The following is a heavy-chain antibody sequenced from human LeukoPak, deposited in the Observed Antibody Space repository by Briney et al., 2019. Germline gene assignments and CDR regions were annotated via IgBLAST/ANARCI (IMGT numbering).Heavy chain of an antibody. D-gene: IGHD2-21*01. CDR2: IYENGGTT. CDR3: AKDFRIGYSAHFDY. J-gene: IGHJ4*02. CDR1: GFTFRSHA. Sequence: GGSLRLSCAASGFTFRSHAMSWVRQAPEKGLEFVSGIYENGGTTYYADSVKGRFSISRDNSKNTLYLQMDSLRGEDTAVYYCAKDFRIGYSAHFDYWGQGALVTVSS. V-gene: IGHV3-23*01.